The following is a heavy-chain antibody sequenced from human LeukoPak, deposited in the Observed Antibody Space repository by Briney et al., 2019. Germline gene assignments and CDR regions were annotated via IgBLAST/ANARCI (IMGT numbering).Heavy chain of an antibody. CDR1: GGTFSSYA. V-gene: IGHV1-69*05. CDR2: INPIFGTA. CDR3: ARGVVVPSDAFDI. D-gene: IGHD2-2*01. J-gene: IGHJ3*02. Sequence: SVKVSCKASGGTFSSYAISWVRQAPGQGLEWMGGINPIFGTANYAQKFQGRVTITTDESTSTAYVELSSLRSEDTAVYYCARGVVVPSDAFDIWGQGTMVTVSS.